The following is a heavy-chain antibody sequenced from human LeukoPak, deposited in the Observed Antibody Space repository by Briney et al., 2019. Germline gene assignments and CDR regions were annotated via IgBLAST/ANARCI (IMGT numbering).Heavy chain of an antibody. Sequence: ASVKVSCKASGYTFTSYDINWVRQATGQGLEWMGWMNPNSGNTGYAQKFQGRVTMTRNTSISTAYMELSSLRSEDTAVYYCARGRIAADTYAFDYWGQGTLVTVSS. J-gene: IGHJ4*02. CDR3: ARGRIAADTYAFDY. D-gene: IGHD6-13*01. CDR2: MNPNSGNT. V-gene: IGHV1-8*01. CDR1: GYTFTSYD.